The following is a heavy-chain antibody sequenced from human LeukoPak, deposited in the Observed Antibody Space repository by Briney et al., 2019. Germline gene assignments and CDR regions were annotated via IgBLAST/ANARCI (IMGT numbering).Heavy chain of an antibody. J-gene: IGHJ3*02. CDR2: INPNSGGT. D-gene: IGHD1-26*01. CDR3: AREPIIVGAALSDDAFDI. CDR1: GDTFSSFA. V-gene: IGHV1-2*02. Sequence: GASVKVSCKASGDTFSSFAVSWVRQAPGQGLEWMGWINPNSGGTNYAQKFQGRVTMTRDTSISTAYMELSRLRSDDTAVYYCAREPIIVGAALSDDAFDIWGQGTMVTVSS.